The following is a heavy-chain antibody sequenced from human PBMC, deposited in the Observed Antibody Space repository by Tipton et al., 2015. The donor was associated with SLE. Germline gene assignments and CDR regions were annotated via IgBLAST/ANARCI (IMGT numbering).Heavy chain of an antibody. J-gene: IGHJ3*02. D-gene: IGHD2-15*01. Sequence: SLRLSCAASGFTFSSYSMNWVRQAPGKGLEWVSYISSSSSTIYYADSVEGRFTISRDNAKNSLYLQMNSLRAEDTAVYYCARDMRLPHDAFDIWGQGTMVTVSS. CDR3: ARDMRLPHDAFDI. CDR1: GFTFSSYS. CDR2: ISSSSSTI. V-gene: IGHV3-48*01.